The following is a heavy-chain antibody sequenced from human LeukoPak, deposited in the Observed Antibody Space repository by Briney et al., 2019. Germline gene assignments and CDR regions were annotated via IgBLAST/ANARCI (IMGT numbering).Heavy chain of an antibody. Sequence: GGSLRLSCAASGFTFSTFAMVWVRQPPGKWLEWVSVIYSGGSTYYADSVKGRFTISRDNAKNSLYLQMNSLRAEDTAVYYCARDSSSTQQLWFVYWGQGTLVTVSS. V-gene: IGHV3-66*01. CDR1: GFTFSTFA. CDR3: ARDSSSTQQLWFVY. J-gene: IGHJ4*02. D-gene: IGHD5-18*01. CDR2: IYSGGST.